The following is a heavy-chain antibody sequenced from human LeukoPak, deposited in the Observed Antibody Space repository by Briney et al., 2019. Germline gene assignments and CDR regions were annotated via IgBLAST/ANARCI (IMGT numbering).Heavy chain of an antibody. CDR1: GGSISSSNW. J-gene: IGHJ4*02. V-gene: IGHV4-4*02. CDR3: ARVNINNWHSCDY. D-gene: IGHD1-1*01. CDR2: IYHNGST. Sequence: ASETLSLTCAVSGGSISSSNWWSWVRQPPGKGLEWIGEIYHNGSTNYNPSLKSRVTISVDKSRNHFSLNLSSVTAADTAVYYCARVNINNWHSCDYWGQGTLVTVSS.